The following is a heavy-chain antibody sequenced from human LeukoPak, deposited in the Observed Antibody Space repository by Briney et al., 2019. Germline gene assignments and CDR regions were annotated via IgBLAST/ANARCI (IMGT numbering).Heavy chain of an antibody. J-gene: IGHJ6*02. CDR1: GYTFTSYA. Sequence: ASVKVSCKASGYTFTSYAMNWVRQAPGQGLEWMGWINTNTGNPTYAQGFTGRFVFSLDTSVSTVYLQISSLKAEDTAVYYCASRRRPYLIGGAARAHYYYGMDVWGQGTTVTVSS. CDR3: ASRRRPYLIGGAARAHYYYGMDV. V-gene: IGHV7-4-1*02. CDR2: INTNTGNP. D-gene: IGHD6-6*01.